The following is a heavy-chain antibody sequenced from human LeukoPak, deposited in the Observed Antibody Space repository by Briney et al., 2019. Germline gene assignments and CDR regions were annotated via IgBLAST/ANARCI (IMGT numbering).Heavy chain of an antibody. J-gene: IGHJ4*02. CDR2: FDPEDGET. V-gene: IGHV1-24*01. Sequence: ASVKVSCKVSGYTLTELSMHWVRQAPGKGLEWMGGFDPEDGETIYAQKFQGRVTMTEDTSTDTAYMELSSLRSEDTAVYYCARDGYSGYDLMFYGGYWGQGALVTVSS. CDR3: ARDGYSGYDLMFYGGY. D-gene: IGHD5-12*01. CDR1: GYTLTELS.